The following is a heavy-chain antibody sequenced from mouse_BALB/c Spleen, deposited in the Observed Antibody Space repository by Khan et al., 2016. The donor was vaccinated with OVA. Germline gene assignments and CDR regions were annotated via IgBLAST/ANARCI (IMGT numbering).Heavy chain of an antibody. CDR3: ARERIDY. Sequence: QVQLQQSGAELAKPGASVKMSCKASGYTFTTYWMHWVKQRPGQGLEWIGYINPTSGFTDYNQKFKDKATLTADKSSSTAYMQLSSLTSDDSAVYYGARERIDYWGQGTTLTVSS. J-gene: IGHJ2*01. CDR1: GYTFTTYW. CDR2: INPTSGFT. V-gene: IGHV1-7*01.